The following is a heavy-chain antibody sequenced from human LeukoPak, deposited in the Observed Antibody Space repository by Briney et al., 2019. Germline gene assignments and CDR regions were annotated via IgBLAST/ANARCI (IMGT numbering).Heavy chain of an antibody. V-gene: IGHV4-59*08. CDR2: IYYSGTT. Sequence: SETLSLTCIVSGGSISTYYWSWIRQPPGKGLEWIGYIYYSGTTNYNPSLKSRVTISVDTSKNQFSLNLSPVTAADTAVYYCARHSYYYYGMDVWGQGTTVTVSS. CDR1: GGSISTYY. CDR3: ARHSYYYYGMDV. J-gene: IGHJ6*02.